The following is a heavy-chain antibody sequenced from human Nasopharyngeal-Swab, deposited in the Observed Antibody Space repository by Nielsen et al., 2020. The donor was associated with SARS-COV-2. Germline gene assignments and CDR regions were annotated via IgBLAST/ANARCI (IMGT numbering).Heavy chain of an antibody. CDR1: GGSISSSSYY. J-gene: IGHJ4*02. CDR2: ISATGDAT. D-gene: IGHD2-21*02. CDR3: AKEAPSCGADCRSLSDY. Sequence: ETLSLTCTVSGGSISSSSYYWGWVRQAPGQGLEWVSAISATGDATEYAASVKGRFTISRDNSKNTLYLQMNRLKADDTAIYYCAKEAPSCGADCRSLSDYWGQGILVTVSS. V-gene: IGHV3-23*01.